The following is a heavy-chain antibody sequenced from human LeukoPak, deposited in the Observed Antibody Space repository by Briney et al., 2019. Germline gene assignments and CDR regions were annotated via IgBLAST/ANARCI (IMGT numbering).Heavy chain of an antibody. D-gene: IGHD3-3*01. CDR1: GFIFSDYG. CDR2: IWYDGSDK. J-gene: IGHJ6*04. CDR3: AKGYDFWSGWDV. Sequence: GGSLGLSCAASGFIFSDYGIHWVRQAPGKGLEWVALIWYDGSDKFYADSVKGRVTISRDNSKNTVDLQMTSLRAEDTAVYYCAKGYDFWSGWDVWGKGTTVTVSS. V-gene: IGHV3-33*06.